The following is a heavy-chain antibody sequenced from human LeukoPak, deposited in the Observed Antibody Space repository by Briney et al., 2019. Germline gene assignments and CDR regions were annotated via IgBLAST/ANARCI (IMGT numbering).Heavy chain of an antibody. V-gene: IGHV3-48*01. CDR1: GFTFSSYS. D-gene: IGHD5-12*01. CDR3: TRHKPNNGYGNFDY. CDR2: ISSSSSTI. Sequence: GGSLRLSCAASGFTFSSYSMNWVRQAPGKGLEWVSYISSSSSTIYYADSVKGRFTISRDNAKNSLYLQMNSLRAEDTAVYYCTRHKPNNGYGNFDYWGQGTLVTVSS. J-gene: IGHJ4*02.